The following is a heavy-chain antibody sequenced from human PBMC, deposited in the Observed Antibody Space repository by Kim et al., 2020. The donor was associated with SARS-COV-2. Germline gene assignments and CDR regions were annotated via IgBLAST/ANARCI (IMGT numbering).Heavy chain of an antibody. J-gene: IGHJ4*02. CDR1: GFTFSNAW. CDR2: IKSKTDGGTT. Sequence: GGSLRLSCAASGFTFSNAWMSWVRQAPGKGLEWVGRIKSKTDGGTTDYAAPVKGRFTISRDDSKNTLYLQMNSLKTEDTAVYYCTTNVIVGATRVDYWGQGTLVTVSS. CDR3: TTNVIVGATRVDY. V-gene: IGHV3-15*01. D-gene: IGHD1-26*01.